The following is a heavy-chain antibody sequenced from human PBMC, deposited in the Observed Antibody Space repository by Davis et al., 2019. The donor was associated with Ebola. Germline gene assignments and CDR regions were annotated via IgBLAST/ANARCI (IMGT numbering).Heavy chain of an antibody. CDR1: GYTFTSYW. CDR3: ARRPGIAAAGIDY. Sequence: GESLKISCKGSGYTFTSYWISWVRQMPGKGLEWMGIIYPGDSDTRYSPSFQGQVTISADKSISTAYLQWSSLKASDTAMYYCARRPGIAAAGIDYWGQGTLVTVSS. J-gene: IGHJ4*02. V-gene: IGHV5-51*01. D-gene: IGHD6-13*01. CDR2: IYPGDSDT.